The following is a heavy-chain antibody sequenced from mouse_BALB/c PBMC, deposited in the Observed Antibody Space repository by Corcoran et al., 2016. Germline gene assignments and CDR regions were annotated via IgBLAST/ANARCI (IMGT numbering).Heavy chain of an antibody. CDR1: GYTFTSYV. D-gene: IGHD2-14*01. CDR2: INPYNDGT. Sequence: EVQLQQSGPELVKPGASVKMSCKASGYTFTSYVMHWVKQKPGQGLEWIGYINPYNDGTKYNEKFKGKATLTSDKSSSTAYMELSSLTSEDSAVYYCARCRYDLYYYAMDYWGQGTSVTVSS. V-gene: IGHV1S136*01. CDR3: ARCRYDLYYYAMDY. J-gene: IGHJ4*01.